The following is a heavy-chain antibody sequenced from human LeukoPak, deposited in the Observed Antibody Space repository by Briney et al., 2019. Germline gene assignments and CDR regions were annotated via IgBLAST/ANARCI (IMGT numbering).Heavy chain of an antibody. CDR2: IYYSGST. Sequence: SETLSLTCTVSGGSVSSYYWSWIRQPPGKGLEWIGYIYYSGSTNYNPSLKSRVTISVDTSKNQFSLKLSSVTAADTAVYYCARDQVGVGASYFDYWGQGTLVTVSS. CDR1: GGSVSSYY. D-gene: IGHD1-26*01. J-gene: IGHJ4*02. CDR3: ARDQVGVGASYFDY. V-gene: IGHV4-59*02.